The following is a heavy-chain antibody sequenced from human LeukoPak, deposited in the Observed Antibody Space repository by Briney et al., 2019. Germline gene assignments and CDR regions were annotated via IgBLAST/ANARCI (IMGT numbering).Heavy chain of an antibody. D-gene: IGHD3-3*01. V-gene: IGHV1-18*01. Sequence: GASVKVSCKASGYTFTSYGISWVQQAPGQGLEWMGWISAYNGNTDYAQKLQGRVTMTTDASTSTAYMELRSLRSDDTAVYYCASVYYDFWSGYLGYYGMDVWGQGTTVTVSS. CDR1: GYTFTSYG. CDR3: ASVYYDFWSGYLGYYGMDV. J-gene: IGHJ6*02. CDR2: ISAYNGNT.